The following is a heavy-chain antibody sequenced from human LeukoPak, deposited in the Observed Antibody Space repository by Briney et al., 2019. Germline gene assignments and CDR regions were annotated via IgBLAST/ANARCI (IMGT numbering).Heavy chain of an antibody. CDR2: IYTSGST. CDR3: ARGYYGVLRVYYYYGMDV. D-gene: IGHD4-17*01. J-gene: IGHJ6*02. Sequence: SQTLSLTCTVSGGSISSGSYYWSWIRQPAGKGLEWIGRIYTSGSTNYNPSLKSRVTISVDTSKNQFSLKLSSVTAADTAAYYCARGYYGVLRVYYYYGMDVWGQGTTVTVSS. CDR1: GGSISSGSYY. V-gene: IGHV4-61*02.